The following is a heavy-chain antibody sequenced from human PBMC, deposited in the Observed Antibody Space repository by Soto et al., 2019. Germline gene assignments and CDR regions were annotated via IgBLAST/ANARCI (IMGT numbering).Heavy chain of an antibody. J-gene: IGHJ6*02. Sequence: GGSLRLSCAASGFTFSSYGMHWVRQAPGKGLEWVAVIWYDGSNKYYADSVKGRFTISRDNSKNTLYLQMNSLRAEDTAVYYCARDGSSSDPQWYYYGMDVWGQGTTVTVSS. CDR2: IWYDGSNK. CDR3: ARDGSSSDPQWYYYGMDV. D-gene: IGHD6-6*01. V-gene: IGHV3-33*01. CDR1: GFTFSSYG.